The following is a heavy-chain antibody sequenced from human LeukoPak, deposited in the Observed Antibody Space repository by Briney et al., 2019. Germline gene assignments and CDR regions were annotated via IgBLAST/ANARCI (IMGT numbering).Heavy chain of an antibody. V-gene: IGHV4-39*07. CDR1: GGSISSSSYY. CDR3: ARNLRYFDWLLSGAKTYYFDY. J-gene: IGHJ4*02. Sequence: PSETLSLTCTVSGGSISSSSYYWGWIRQPPGKGLEWIGNIYYTGSTYYNPSLKSRVTISVDTSKNQFSLKLSSVTAADTAVYYCARNLRYFDWLLSGAKTYYFDYWGQGTLVTVSS. D-gene: IGHD3-9*01. CDR2: IYYTGST.